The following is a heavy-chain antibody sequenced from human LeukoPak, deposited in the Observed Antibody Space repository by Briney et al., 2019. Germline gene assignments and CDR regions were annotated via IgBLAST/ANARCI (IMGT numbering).Heavy chain of an antibody. CDR3: AKDQSWYYDFWSGYYPNYYYGMDV. Sequence: GGSLRLSCAASGFTFSSYAMSWVRQAPGKGLEWVSAISGSGGSTYYADSVKGRFTISRDNSKNTLYLQMNGLRAEDTAVYYCAKDQSWYYDFWSGYYPNYYYGMDVWGQGTTVTVSS. CDR1: GFTFSSYA. J-gene: IGHJ6*02. CDR2: ISGSGGST. V-gene: IGHV3-23*01. D-gene: IGHD3-3*01.